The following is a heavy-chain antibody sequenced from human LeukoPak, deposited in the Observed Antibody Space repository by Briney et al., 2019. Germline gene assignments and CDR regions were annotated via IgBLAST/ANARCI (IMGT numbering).Heavy chain of an antibody. D-gene: IGHD6-13*01. V-gene: IGHV3-53*05. CDR2: IYTGGST. CDR3: AKGIAAADYYYMDV. J-gene: IGHJ6*03. Sequence: PGGSLRLSCAASGFTVSSSFLSWVRQAPGKGLEWVSVIYTGGSTYYADSVKGRFTISRDNSKNTLYLQMSSLTTEDTAVYYCAKGIAAADYYYMDVWGKGTTVTVSS. CDR1: GFTVSSSF.